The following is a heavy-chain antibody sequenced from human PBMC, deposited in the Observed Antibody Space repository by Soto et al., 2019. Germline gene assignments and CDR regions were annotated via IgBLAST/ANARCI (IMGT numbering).Heavy chain of an antibody. CDR3: ARDLILGCGGDCWGSDAFDI. CDR1: GYTFTSYY. Sequence: ASVKVSCKASGYTFTSYYMHWVRQAPGQGLEWMGIINPSGGSTSYAQKFQGRVTMTRDTSTSTVYMELSSLRSEDTAVYYCARDLILGCGGDCWGSDAFDIPGQATIVTVSS. D-gene: IGHD2-21*02. J-gene: IGHJ3*02. V-gene: IGHV1-46*01. CDR2: INPSGGST.